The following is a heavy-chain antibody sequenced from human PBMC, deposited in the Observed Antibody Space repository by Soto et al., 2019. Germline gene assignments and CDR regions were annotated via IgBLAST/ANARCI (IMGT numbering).Heavy chain of an antibody. J-gene: IGHJ4*02. CDR1: GFTFRDHY. Sequence: EVQLVESGGGLAQPGSSLTLSCAASGFTFRDHYMGWVRQAPGKGLEWVGRIRDRPDRYTTDYAASVKDRFSISRDDSKNLLYLHMNKMKTNDSAVDFCPREAIHLWFDFWGQVDLVTVSA. V-gene: IGHV3-72*01. CDR3: PREAIHLWFDF. D-gene: IGHD3-3*02. CDR2: IRDRPDRYTT.